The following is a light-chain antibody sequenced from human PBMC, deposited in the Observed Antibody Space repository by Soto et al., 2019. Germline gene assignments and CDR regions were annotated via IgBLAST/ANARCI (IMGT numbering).Light chain of an antibody. CDR2: GAS. Sequence: EIVLTQSPGTLSLSPGERATLSCRASQSVSSTYLIWYQQKPGQAPRLLIYGASSRATGVPDRFSGGGSGTDFTLTISRLEPEDFAVYYCQQYRDSRTFGQGTKVDIK. CDR3: QQYRDSRT. J-gene: IGKJ1*01. CDR1: QSVSSTY. V-gene: IGKV3-20*01.